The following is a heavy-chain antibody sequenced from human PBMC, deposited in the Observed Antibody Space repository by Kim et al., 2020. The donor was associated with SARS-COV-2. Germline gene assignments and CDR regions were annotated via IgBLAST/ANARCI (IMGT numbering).Heavy chain of an antibody. CDR2: MNPNSGNT. V-gene: IGHV1-8*01. CDR3: ARGTWDYYDSSGYRTYYFDC. CDR1: GYTFTSYD. J-gene: IGHJ4*02. Sequence: ASVKVSCKASGYTFTSYDINWVRQATGQGLEWMGWMNPNSGNTGYAQKFQGRVTMTRNTSISTAYMELSSLRSEDTAVYYCARGTWDYYDSSGYRTYYFDCWGQGTLVTVSS. D-gene: IGHD3-22*01.